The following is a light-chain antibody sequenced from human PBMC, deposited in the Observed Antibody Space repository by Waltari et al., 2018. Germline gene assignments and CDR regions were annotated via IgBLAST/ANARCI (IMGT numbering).Light chain of an antibody. V-gene: IGKV3-20*01. Sequence: EIVLTQSPGTLSLSPGERATLSCRSSQSIGRYLIWYQQKPGQAPRLLIYGASSRAAGSPDRFRGSGSGTDFSLTISRLEPEDFAVYYCQNHERVPAVFGQGTKVEIK. CDR1: QSIGRY. J-gene: IGKJ1*01. CDR3: QNHERVPAV. CDR2: GAS.